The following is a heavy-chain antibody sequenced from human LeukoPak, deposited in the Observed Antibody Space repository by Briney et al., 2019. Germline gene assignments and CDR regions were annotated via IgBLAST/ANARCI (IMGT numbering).Heavy chain of an antibody. CDR1: GGSISSSSYY. J-gene: IGHJ5*02. V-gene: IGHV4-39*01. CDR2: IYYSGST. CDR3: ARRKWNYENWFDP. D-gene: IGHD1-7*01. Sequence: PSETLSLTCTVSGGSISSSSYYWGWIRQPPGKGLEWLGSIYYSGSTYYNPSLKSRVTISVDTSKNQFSLKLSSVTAADTAVYYCARRKWNYENWFDPWGQGTLVTVSS.